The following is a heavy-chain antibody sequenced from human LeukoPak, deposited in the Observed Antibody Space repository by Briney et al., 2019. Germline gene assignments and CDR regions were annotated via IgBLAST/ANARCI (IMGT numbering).Heavy chain of an antibody. J-gene: IGHJ6*02. Sequence: SGPTLVNPTQTLTLTCTFSGFSLSTSGVGVGWIRQPPGKALEWPALIYWNDDKRYSPSLKSRLTITKDTSKNQVVLTMTNMDPVDTATYYCAHIAGYSGSYYFYYGMDVWGQGTTVTVSS. CDR3: AHIAGYSGSYYFYYGMDV. D-gene: IGHD1-26*01. V-gene: IGHV2-5*01. CDR1: GFSLSTSGVG. CDR2: IYWNDDK.